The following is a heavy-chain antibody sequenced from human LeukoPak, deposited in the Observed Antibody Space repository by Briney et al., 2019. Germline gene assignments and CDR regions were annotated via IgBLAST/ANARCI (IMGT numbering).Heavy chain of an antibody. Sequence: GGSLRLSCAASGFTFSNYAMTWVRQAPGKGLEWVSGINSGGGTTYYADSVKGRFTISRDNSKNTLYLQLNSLRAEDTAVYYCAKEGYDILTSSYKDAFDIWGQGTMVTVSS. CDR1: GFTFSNYA. D-gene: IGHD3-9*01. CDR2: INSGGGTT. J-gene: IGHJ3*02. V-gene: IGHV3-23*01. CDR3: AKEGYDILTSSYKDAFDI.